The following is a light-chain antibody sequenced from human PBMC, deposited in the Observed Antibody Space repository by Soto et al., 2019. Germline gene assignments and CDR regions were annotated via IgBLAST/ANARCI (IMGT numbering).Light chain of an antibody. CDR1: QSVSSSY. Sequence: EIVLTQSPGTVSLSPGERATLSCRASQSVSSSYLAWYQQKPGQAPRLLIYGASSRATGIPDSFSGSGSGTGFTLTISRLEPEDFAVYYGQQYCSSPITFGQGTRLEIK. V-gene: IGKV3-20*01. CDR3: QQYCSSPIT. CDR2: GAS. J-gene: IGKJ5*01.